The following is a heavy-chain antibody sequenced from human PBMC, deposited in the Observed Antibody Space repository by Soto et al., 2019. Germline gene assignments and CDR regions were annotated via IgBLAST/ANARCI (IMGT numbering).Heavy chain of an antibody. CDR1: GYTFTSYG. Sequence: QVQLVQSGAEVKKPGASVKVSCKASGYTFTSYGISWVRQAPGQGLEWMGWISAYNGNTNYAQKLQGRVTMTTDTSPSTAYRELRSLRSDGTSVYYCARDIAVGLVDYWGQGTLVTVSS. J-gene: IGHJ4*02. CDR2: ISAYNGNT. D-gene: IGHD6-19*01. V-gene: IGHV1-18*01. CDR3: ARDIAVGLVDY.